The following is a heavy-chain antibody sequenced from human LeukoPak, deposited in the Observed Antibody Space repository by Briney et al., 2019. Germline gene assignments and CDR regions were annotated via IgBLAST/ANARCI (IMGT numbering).Heavy chain of an antibody. D-gene: IGHD6-19*01. Sequence: PGESLRLSCAASGFTFTTYWMSWVRQPPGKGLEWVTAISGSTGNTYYADSVKGRFTISRDNSKNTVYLQMNSLRAEDTAVYYCAKAWIGGSGWSRAVDYWGQGTLVTVSS. CDR1: GFTFTTYW. J-gene: IGHJ4*02. CDR3: AKAWIGGSGWSRAVDY. CDR2: ISGSTGNT. V-gene: IGHV3-23*01.